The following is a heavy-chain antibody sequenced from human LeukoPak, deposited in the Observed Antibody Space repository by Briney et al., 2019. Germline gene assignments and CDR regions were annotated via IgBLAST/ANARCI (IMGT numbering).Heavy chain of an antibody. CDR3: ARGRKDRSSWQVWVFYFDY. Sequence: KPSETLSLTCAVYGGSFSGYYWSWIRQPPGKGLEWIGEINHSGSTNYNPSLKSRVTISVDTSKNQFSLKLSSVTAADTAAYYCARGRKDRSSWQVWVFYFDYWGQGTLVTVSS. CDR1: GGSFSGYY. CDR2: INHSGST. D-gene: IGHD6-13*01. J-gene: IGHJ4*02. V-gene: IGHV4-34*01.